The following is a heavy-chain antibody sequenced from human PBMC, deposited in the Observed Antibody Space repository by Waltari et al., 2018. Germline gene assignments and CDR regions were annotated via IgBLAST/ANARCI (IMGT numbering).Heavy chain of an antibody. J-gene: IGHJ4*02. CDR3: ARDRGRGLYFDS. V-gene: IGHV4-4*02. CDR1: GDSMSENYW. D-gene: IGHD2-15*01. Sequence: QLQLQQSGPGLVKPSESLSPTCGVSGDSMSENYWWSWVRQSPGKGLEWVGPIHGSGGTYYNPSLESLVIVSMETSNNNFLLKLSSAIAADTALYDCARDRGRGLYFDSWGQGTLVTVSP. CDR2: IHGSGGT.